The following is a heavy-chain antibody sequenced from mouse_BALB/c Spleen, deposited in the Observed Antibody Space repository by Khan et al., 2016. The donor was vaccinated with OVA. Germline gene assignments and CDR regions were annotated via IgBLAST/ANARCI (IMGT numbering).Heavy chain of an antibody. CDR2: IYPGNSDT. CDR1: GYTFTSYW. D-gene: IGHD2-1*01. CDR3: TRNGFGNYESWDY. Sequence: VQLQQSGTVLARPGASVKMSCKASGYTFTSYWMHWVKQRPGQGLEWIGAIYPGNSDTNYNQKFKGKAKLTAVTSTSTAYLELNSLTNEDSAVCYCTRNGFGNYESWDYWGQGTTLTVSS. J-gene: IGHJ2*01. V-gene: IGHV1-5*01.